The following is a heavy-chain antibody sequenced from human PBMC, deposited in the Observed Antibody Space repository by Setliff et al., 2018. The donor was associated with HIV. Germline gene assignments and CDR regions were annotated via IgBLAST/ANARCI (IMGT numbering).Heavy chain of an antibody. J-gene: IGHJ4*02. D-gene: IGHD3-22*01. CDR1: GFTFSSYA. CDR2: ISGSAGST. Sequence: GSLRLSCAASGFTFSSYAMSWVRQAPGKGLDWVSAISGSAGSTYYADSVKGRFTISRDKSKSTLYLQMNSLRAEYRAVYYCAKAARDYHDSSGYYIGIDYWGRGTLVTVSS. CDR3: AKAARDYHDSSGYYIGIDY. V-gene: IGHV3-23*01.